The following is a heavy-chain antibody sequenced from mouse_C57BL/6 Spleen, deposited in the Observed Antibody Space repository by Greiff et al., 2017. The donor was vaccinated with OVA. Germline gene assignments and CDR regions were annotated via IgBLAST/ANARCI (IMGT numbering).Heavy chain of an antibody. V-gene: IGHV7-3*01. CDR3: ARWGDYGAMDY. J-gene: IGHJ4*01. Sequence: EVKVVESGGGLVQPGGSLSLSCAASGFTFTDYYMSWVRQPPGKALEWLGFIRNKANGYTTEYSASVKGRFTISRDNSQSILYLQMNALRAEDSATYYCARWGDYGAMDYWGQGTSVTVSS. CDR1: GFTFTDYY. CDR2: IRNKANGYTT.